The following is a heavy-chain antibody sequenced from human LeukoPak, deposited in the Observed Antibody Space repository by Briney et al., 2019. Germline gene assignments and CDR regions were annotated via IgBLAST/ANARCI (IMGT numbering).Heavy chain of an antibody. D-gene: IGHD6-13*01. CDR3: ASQTQTTQTRYSSSWYGGDDDAFDI. J-gene: IGHJ3*02. Sequence: QAGGSLRLSCAASGFTFSSYEMNWVRQAPGKGLEWVSYISSSGSTIYYADSVKGRFTISRDNAKNSLYLQMNSLRAEDTAVYYCASQTQTTQTRYSSSWYGGDDDAFDIWGQGTMVTVSS. CDR1: GFTFSSYE. V-gene: IGHV3-48*03. CDR2: ISSSGSTI.